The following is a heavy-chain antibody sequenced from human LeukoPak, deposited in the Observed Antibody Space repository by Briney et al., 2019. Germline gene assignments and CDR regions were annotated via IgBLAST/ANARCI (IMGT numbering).Heavy chain of an antibody. V-gene: IGHV4-34*01. CDR2: INHSGST. J-gene: IGHJ6*03. Sequence: ASETLSLTCAVYGGSFSGYYWSWIRQPPGKGLEWIGEINHSGSTNYNPSLKSRVTISVDTSKNQFSLKLSSVTAAETAVYFCARQLYVSGSYYAPMDVWGKGTTVTISS. CDR3: ARQLYVSGSYYAPMDV. CDR1: GGSFSGYY. D-gene: IGHD3-10*01.